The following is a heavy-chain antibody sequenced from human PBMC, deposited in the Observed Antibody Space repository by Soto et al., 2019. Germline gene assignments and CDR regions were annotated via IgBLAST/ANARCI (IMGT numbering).Heavy chain of an antibody. D-gene: IGHD6-13*01. V-gene: IGHV5-51*07. J-gene: IGHJ4*01. CDR3: ARDSAAGAGIGWDY. Sequence: GESLKISFKGSGYRFTSYWIGWVHQMPGKGLELMGIIYPDDSDTRYSPSFQGHVTISADKSISTAYMDLTRLTSDDTAVYYCARDSAAGAGIGWDYWGQGTLVTVSS. CDR2: IYPDDSDT. CDR1: GYRFTSYW.